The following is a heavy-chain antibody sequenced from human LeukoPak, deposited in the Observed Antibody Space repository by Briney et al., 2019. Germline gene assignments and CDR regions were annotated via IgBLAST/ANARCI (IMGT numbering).Heavy chain of an antibody. CDR2: IKQDGSEK. CDR3: ARDSGETYYDILTGYQY. V-gene: IGHV3-7*01. Sequence: GGSLRLSCAASGFTFSSYWMSWVRQAPGKGLEWVANIKQDGSEKYYVDSVKGRFTISRDNAKNSLYLQMNSLRAEDTAVYYCARDSGETYYDILTGYQYWRQGTLVTVSS. J-gene: IGHJ4*02. D-gene: IGHD3-9*01. CDR1: GFTFSSYW.